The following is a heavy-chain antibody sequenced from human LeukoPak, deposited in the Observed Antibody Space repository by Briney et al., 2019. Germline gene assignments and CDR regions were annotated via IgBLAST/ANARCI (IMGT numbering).Heavy chain of an antibody. CDR1: GFTSTSSW. V-gene: IGHV3-74*01. Sequence: GGSLRLSCAASGFTSTSSWMHWVRQTPGKGLVWVSRINSDGSNRNYADSVKGRFTISRDNAKNALYLQMDSLRAEDAAVYYCARPQDGYNGFDCWGQGTLVTVSS. J-gene: IGHJ4*02. CDR3: ARPQDGYNGFDC. CDR2: INSDGSNR. D-gene: IGHD5-24*01.